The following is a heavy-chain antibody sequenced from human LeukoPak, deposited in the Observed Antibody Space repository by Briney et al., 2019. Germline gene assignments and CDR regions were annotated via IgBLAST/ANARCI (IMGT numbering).Heavy chain of an antibody. J-gene: IGHJ4*02. CDR3: ASSKPGYSSGLVGY. CDR1: GDSISNYY. Sequence: PSETLSLTCTVSGDSISNYYWSWIRQPPGKGLEWLGHISYIGSTNYNPSLNSRVTISVDTSKNQFSLRLGSVTAADTAVYFCASSKPGYSSGLVGYWGQGTLVTVSS. V-gene: IGHV4-59*01. D-gene: IGHD6-19*01. CDR2: ISYIGST.